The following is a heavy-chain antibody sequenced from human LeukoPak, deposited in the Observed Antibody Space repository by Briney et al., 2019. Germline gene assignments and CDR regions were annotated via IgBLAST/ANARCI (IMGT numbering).Heavy chain of an antibody. D-gene: IGHD4-23*01. CDR1: GYSISSGYY. CDR2: IYYSGST. Sequence: PSETLSLTCTVSGYSISSGYYWGWIRQPPGKGLEWIGSIYYSGSTYYNPSLKSRVTISVDTSKNQFSLKLSSVTAADTAVYYCARIYGGQTRKTRYYYYYMDVWGKGTTVTISS. J-gene: IGHJ6*03. V-gene: IGHV4-38-2*02. CDR3: ARIYGGQTRKTRYYYYYMDV.